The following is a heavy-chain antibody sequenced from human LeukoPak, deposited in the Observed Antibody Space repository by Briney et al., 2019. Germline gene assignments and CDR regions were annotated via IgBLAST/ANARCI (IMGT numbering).Heavy chain of an antibody. Sequence: GGSLRLSCAASGFTFSNAWMSWVRQAPGKGLEWVSVIYSGGSTYYADSVKGRFTISRDNSKNTLYLQMNSLRAEDTAVYYCATEGSVNYYYDISGYYNHWGQGTLVTVSS. CDR2: IYSGGST. J-gene: IGHJ4*02. V-gene: IGHV3-66*01. D-gene: IGHD3-22*01. CDR1: GFTFSNAW. CDR3: ATEGSVNYYYDISGYYNH.